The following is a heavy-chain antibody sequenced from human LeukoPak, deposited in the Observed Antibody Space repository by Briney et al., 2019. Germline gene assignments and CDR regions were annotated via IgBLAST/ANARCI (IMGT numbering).Heavy chain of an antibody. CDR3: ARARITMVRGVRSPYNWFDP. CDR1: GGSISSGGYS. J-gene: IGHJ5*02. V-gene: IGHV4-30-2*01. CDR2: IYHSGST. Sequence: SETLSLTCAVSGGSISSGGYSWSWIRQPPGKGLEWIGYIYHSGSTYYNPSLKSRVTISVDRSKNQFSLTLSSVTAADTAVYYCARARITMVRGVRSPYNWFDPWGQGTLVTASS. D-gene: IGHD3-10*01.